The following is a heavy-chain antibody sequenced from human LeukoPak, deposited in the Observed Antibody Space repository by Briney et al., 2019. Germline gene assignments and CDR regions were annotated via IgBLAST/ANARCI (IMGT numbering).Heavy chain of an antibody. Sequence: ASVKVSCKASGYTFTSYGISWVRQAPGQGLEWMGWISAYNGNTNYAQKLQGRVTMTTDTSPSTAYMELRSLRSDDTAVYYCARELVTTVTTVDAFDIWGQETMVTVSS. CDR3: ARELVTTVTTVDAFDI. CDR1: GYTFTSYG. D-gene: IGHD4-17*01. CDR2: ISAYNGNT. J-gene: IGHJ3*02. V-gene: IGHV1-18*01.